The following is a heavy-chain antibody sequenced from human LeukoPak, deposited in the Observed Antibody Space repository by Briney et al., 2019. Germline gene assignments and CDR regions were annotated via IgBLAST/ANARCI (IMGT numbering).Heavy chain of an antibody. CDR1: GASISGHY. CDR2: ISHIGST. Sequence: SETLSLTCTVSGASISGHYWTWIRQLPGKELEWIGYISHIGSTNYNPSLKSRVTISEDTSRNQFSLKLTTVTAADTAVYYCARDRISINALDMWGQGTMVTVSS. J-gene: IGHJ3*02. D-gene: IGHD1-14*01. CDR3: ARDRISINALDM. V-gene: IGHV4-59*11.